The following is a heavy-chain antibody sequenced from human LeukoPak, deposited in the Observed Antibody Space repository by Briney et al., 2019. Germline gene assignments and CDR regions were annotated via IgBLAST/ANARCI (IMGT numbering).Heavy chain of an antibody. CDR3: ARHNEDYYDSSGYPDY. V-gene: IGHV4-34*01. CDR2: INHSGSTT. Sequence: PSETLSLTCAVYGESFSGYYWNWIRQPPGKGLEWIGEINHSGSTTNHNPSLKSRVTMSVDTSKNQFSLKMTSVTAADTAVYYCARHNEDYYDSSGYPDYWGQGTLVTVSS. D-gene: IGHD3-22*01. CDR1: GESFSGYY. J-gene: IGHJ4*02.